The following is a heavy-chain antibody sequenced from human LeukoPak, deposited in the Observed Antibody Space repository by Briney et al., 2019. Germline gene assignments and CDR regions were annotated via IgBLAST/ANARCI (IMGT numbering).Heavy chain of an antibody. CDR2: IIPIFGIA. Sequence: SVKVSCKASGGTFGSYAISWVRQAPGQGLEWMGRIIPIFGIANYAQKFQGRVTITADKSTSTAYMELSSLRSEDTAVYYCARWASTGYSYGHFDYWGQGTLVTVSS. D-gene: IGHD5-18*01. CDR3: ARWASTGYSYGHFDY. CDR1: GGTFGSYA. J-gene: IGHJ4*02. V-gene: IGHV1-69*04.